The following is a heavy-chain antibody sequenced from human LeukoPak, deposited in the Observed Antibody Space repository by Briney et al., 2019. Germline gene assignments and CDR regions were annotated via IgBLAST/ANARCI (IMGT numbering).Heavy chain of an antibody. CDR2: IRSKANSYAT. J-gene: IGHJ4*02. Sequence: GGSLRLSCAASGFTFSGSAMHWVRQASGKGLEWVGRIRSKANSYATAYVASVKGRFTISRDDSKNTAYLQMNSLKTEDTAVYYCTRHKDYDILTGYHDYWGQGTLVTVSS. CDR3: TRHKDYDILTGYHDY. D-gene: IGHD3-9*01. CDR1: GFTFSGSA. V-gene: IGHV3-73*01.